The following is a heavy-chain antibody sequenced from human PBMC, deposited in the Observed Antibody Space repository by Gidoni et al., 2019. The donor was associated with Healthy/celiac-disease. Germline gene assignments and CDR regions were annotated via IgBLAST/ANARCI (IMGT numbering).Heavy chain of an antibody. J-gene: IGHJ4*02. Sequence: QVQLQESGPGLVKPSETLSLTCTVSGGSISSYYWSWIRQPPGKGLEWIGYIYYSGSTNYNPSLKSRVTISVDTSKNQFSLKLSSVTAADTAVYYCARCNWYYYDSSGYYIDYWGQGTLVTVSS. CDR3: ARCNWYYYDSSGYYIDY. CDR1: GGSISSYY. V-gene: IGHV4-59*01. D-gene: IGHD3-22*01. CDR2: IYYSGST.